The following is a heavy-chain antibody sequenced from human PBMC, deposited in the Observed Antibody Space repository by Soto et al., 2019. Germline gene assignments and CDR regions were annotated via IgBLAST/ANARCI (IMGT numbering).Heavy chain of an antibody. D-gene: IGHD3-22*01. CDR1: GYTFTGYY. V-gene: IGHV1-2*02. Sequence: ASVKVSCKASGYTFTGYYMHWLRQAPVQELQGMGWMNATSGGTNYAHKFHGSVTMTSDTNTSTADMELSRLRSNDTAVYYCARGFASFAYYYDSSGYPDYWGQGTLVTVSS. CDR2: MNATSGGT. J-gene: IGHJ4*02. CDR3: ARGFASFAYYYDSSGYPDY.